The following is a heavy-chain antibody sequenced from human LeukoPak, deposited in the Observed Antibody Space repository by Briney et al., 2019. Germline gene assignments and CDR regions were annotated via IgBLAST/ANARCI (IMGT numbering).Heavy chain of an antibody. J-gene: IGHJ3*02. CDR1: GYSFTDYY. CDR2: INPSGGST. CDR3: ARDLLDYYDSNGYPEYAFDI. Sequence: ASVKVSCKASGYSFTDYYMHWVRQAPGQGLEWMGIINPSGGSTSYAQKFQGRVTMTRDTSTNTVYMELSSLRSDDTAVYYCARDLLDYYDSNGYPEYAFDIWGQGTMVTVSS. D-gene: IGHD3-22*01. V-gene: IGHV1-46*01.